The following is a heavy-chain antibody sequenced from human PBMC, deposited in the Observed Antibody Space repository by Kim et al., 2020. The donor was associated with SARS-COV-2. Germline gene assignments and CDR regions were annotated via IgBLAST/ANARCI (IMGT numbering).Heavy chain of an antibody. CDR1: GFTFDDYA. J-gene: IGHJ6*02. Sequence: GGSLRRSCAASGFTFDDYAMHWVRQAPGKGLEWVSGISWNSGSIGYADSVKGRFTISRDNAKNSLYLQMNSLRAEDTALYYCAKDAGYSSSWYGILYYGMDVWGQGTTVTVSS. V-gene: IGHV3-9*01. CDR3: AKDAGYSSSWYGILYYGMDV. D-gene: IGHD6-13*01. CDR2: ISWNSGSI.